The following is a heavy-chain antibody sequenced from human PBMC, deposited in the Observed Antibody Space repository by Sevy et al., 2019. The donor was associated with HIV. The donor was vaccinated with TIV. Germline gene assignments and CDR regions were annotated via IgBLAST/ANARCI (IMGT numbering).Heavy chain of an antibody. J-gene: IGHJ4*02. CDR2: IHHSGST. Sequence: TETLSLTCAVYGASFRNFYWSWIRQSPGKGLEMIGEIHHSGSTNFNPSLESRVTMSEDKSKSQFSLNLRSVTAADTDVYYCARGRALSEFDSSGYFFDSWGPGTLVSVSS. V-gene: IGHV4-34*01. D-gene: IGHD3-22*01. CDR3: ARGRALSEFDSSGYFFDS. CDR1: GASFRNFY.